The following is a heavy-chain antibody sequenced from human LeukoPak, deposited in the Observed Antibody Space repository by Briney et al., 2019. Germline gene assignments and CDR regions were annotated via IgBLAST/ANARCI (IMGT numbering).Heavy chain of an antibody. CDR1: GFTFSDYY. Sequence: PGGSLRLSCAVSGFTFSDYYMSWVRQAPGKGLGWVSHISSSGSTIYYADSVKGRCTISRDNAKNSLSLQMSSLRVEDTAVYYCARSRRGRMIRGLGFNWFDPWGQGTLVTVSS. CDR2: ISSSGSTI. D-gene: IGHD3-10*01. V-gene: IGHV3-11*01. CDR3: ARSRRGRMIRGLGFNWFDP. J-gene: IGHJ5*02.